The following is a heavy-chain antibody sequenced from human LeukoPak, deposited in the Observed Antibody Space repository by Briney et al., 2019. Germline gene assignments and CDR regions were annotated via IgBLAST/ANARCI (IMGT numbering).Heavy chain of an antibody. CDR3: ARGRRAAAPDGMDV. CDR1: GYTFTSYD. V-gene: IGHV1-8*01. CDR2: MNPNSGNT. J-gene: IGHJ6*02. D-gene: IGHD6-13*01. Sequence: ASVKVSCKASGYTFTSYDINWVRQATGQGLEWMGWMNPNSGNTGYAQKFQGRVTMTRNTSISTAYMELSSLRSEDTAVYYCARGRRAAAPDGMDVWGQGTTVTVSS.